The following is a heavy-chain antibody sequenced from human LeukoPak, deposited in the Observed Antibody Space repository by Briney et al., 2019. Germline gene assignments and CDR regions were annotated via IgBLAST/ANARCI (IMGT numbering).Heavy chain of an antibody. CDR2: MNPNSGNT. Sequence: GASVKVSCKASGYTFTSYDINWVRQGTGQGLGWMGWMNPNSGNTGYAQKFQGRVTMTRNTSISTAYMELSSLRSEDTAVYYCARGGRNYGSGSYDYWGQGTLVTVSS. D-gene: IGHD3-10*01. CDR3: ARGGRNYGSGSYDY. CDR1: GYTFTSYD. V-gene: IGHV1-8*01. J-gene: IGHJ4*02.